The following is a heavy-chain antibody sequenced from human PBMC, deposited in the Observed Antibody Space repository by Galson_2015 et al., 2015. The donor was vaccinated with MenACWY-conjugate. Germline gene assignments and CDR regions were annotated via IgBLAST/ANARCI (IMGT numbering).Heavy chain of an antibody. Sequence: SLRLSCAASGFTFSSYSMNWVRQAPGKGLEWVSYISSSSSTIYYADSVKGRFTISRDNAKNSLYLQMNSLRAEGTAVYYCASLFHYYYYMDVWGKGTTVTVSS. CDR2: ISSSSSTI. J-gene: IGHJ6*03. CDR3: ASLFHYYYYMDV. D-gene: IGHD3-10*02. V-gene: IGHV3-48*01. CDR1: GFTFSSYS.